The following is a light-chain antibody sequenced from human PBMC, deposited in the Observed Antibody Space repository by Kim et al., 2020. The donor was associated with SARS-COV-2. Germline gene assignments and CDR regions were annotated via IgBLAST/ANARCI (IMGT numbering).Light chain of an antibody. CDR1: NIGRKS. Sequence: SYELTQPPSVSVAPGQTATITCGGDNIGRKSVHWYQQAPGQAPVLVMYYDVDRPSGIPERFSGSNSGNTATLTISRVEAGDEADFYCQVWDSSSSNPGVFGPGTKVTVL. V-gene: IGLV3-21*04. CDR2: YDV. CDR3: QVWDSSSSNPGV. J-gene: IGLJ1*01.